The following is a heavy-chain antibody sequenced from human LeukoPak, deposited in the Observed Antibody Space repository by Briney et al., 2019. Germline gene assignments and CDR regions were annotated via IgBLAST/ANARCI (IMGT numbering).Heavy chain of an antibody. Sequence: PSETLSLTCTVSGGSISSGSYYWSWIRQPAGKGLEWIGRIYTSGSTNYNPSLKSRVTISADTSKNQFSLKLSSVTAADTAVYYCARENTIFGVVRLDYWGQGTLVTVSS. V-gene: IGHV4-61*02. D-gene: IGHD3-3*01. J-gene: IGHJ4*02. CDR1: GGSISSGSYY. CDR2: IYTSGST. CDR3: ARENTIFGVVRLDY.